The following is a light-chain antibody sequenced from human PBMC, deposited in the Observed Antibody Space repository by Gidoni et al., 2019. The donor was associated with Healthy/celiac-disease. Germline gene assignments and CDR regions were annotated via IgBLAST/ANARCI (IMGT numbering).Light chain of an antibody. Sequence: SSLSASVGDRVTITCRASQSISSYLNWYQQKPGKAPKLLIYAASSLQRGVPSRFSGSGSGTDFTLTISSLQPEDFATYYCQQSYSTPRTFGQGTKVEIK. J-gene: IGKJ1*01. CDR1: QSISSY. CDR2: AAS. V-gene: IGKV1-39*01. CDR3: QQSYSTPRT.